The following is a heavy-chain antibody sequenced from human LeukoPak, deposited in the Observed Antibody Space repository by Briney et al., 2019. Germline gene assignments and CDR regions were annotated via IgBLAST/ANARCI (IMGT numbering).Heavy chain of an antibody. D-gene: IGHD2-15*01. CDR1: GDSVSSNSAA. CDR2: TYYRSKWYN. V-gene: IGHV6-1*01. CDR3: AREGDSGGHNY. Sequence: SQTLSLTCAISGDSVSSNSAAWSWIRQSPSRGLEWLGRTYYRSKWYNDYAVSVKSRTTINPDTSGNQFSLQLNSVTPEDTAVYFCAREGDSGGHNYWGQGTLVTVSS. J-gene: IGHJ4*02.